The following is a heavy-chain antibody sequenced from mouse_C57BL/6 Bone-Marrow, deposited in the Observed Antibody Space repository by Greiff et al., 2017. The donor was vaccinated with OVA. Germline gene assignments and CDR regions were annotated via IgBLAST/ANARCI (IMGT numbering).Heavy chain of an antibody. D-gene: IGHD1-1*01. V-gene: IGHV1-52*01. CDR1: GYTFTSYW. CDR2: IDPSDSET. J-gene: IGHJ1*03. Sequence: QVQLQQPGAELVRPGSSVKLSCKASGYTFTSYWMHWVKQRPIQGLEWIGNIDPSDSETHYNQKFKDKATLTVDKSSSTAYMQLSSLTSEDSAVYYCARPYYYGSSYWYLDVWGTGTTVTVSS. CDR3: ARPYYYGSSYWYLDV.